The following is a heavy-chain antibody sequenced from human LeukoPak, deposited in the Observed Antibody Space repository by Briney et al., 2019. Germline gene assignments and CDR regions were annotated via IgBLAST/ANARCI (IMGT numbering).Heavy chain of an antibody. CDR1: GFTFDDYG. Sequence: GGSLRLSCAASGFTFDDYGMAWVRQAPGKGLEWVSGINGNGGRTNYADSVKGRFTISRDNATKSLYLQMNSLRAEDTALYYCARGYSTGWYLSSWGQGTLVTVSS. CDR3: ARGYSTGWYLSS. CDR2: INGNGGRT. V-gene: IGHV3-20*04. J-gene: IGHJ5*02. D-gene: IGHD6-19*01.